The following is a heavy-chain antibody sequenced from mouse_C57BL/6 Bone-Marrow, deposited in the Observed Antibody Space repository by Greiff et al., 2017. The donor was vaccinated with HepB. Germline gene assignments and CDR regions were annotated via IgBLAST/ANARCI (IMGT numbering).Heavy chain of an antibody. J-gene: IGHJ4*01. CDR1: GFTFTDYY. V-gene: IGHV7-3*01. D-gene: IGHD4-1*01. CDR2: IRNKANGYTT. Sequence: EVKVEESGGGLVQPGGSLSLSCAASGFTFTDYYMSWVRQPPGKALEWLGFIRNKANGYTTEYSASVKGRFTISRDNSQSILYLQMNALRAEDSATYYCARYTLGRVYYAMDYWGQGTSVTVSS. CDR3: ARYTLGRVYYAMDY.